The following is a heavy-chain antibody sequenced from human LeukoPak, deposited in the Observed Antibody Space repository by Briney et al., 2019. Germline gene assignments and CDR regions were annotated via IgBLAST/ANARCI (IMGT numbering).Heavy chain of an antibody. D-gene: IGHD6-13*01. Sequence: SETLSLTCAVYGGSFSCYYWSWLRQPPGKGLEWIGEINHSGSTNYNPSLKSRVTISVDTSKNQFSLKLSSVTAADTAVYYCARVPLAAAGPFDPWGQGTLVTVSS. CDR3: ARVPLAAAGPFDP. CDR2: INHSGST. CDR1: GGSFSCYY. J-gene: IGHJ5*02. V-gene: IGHV4-34*01.